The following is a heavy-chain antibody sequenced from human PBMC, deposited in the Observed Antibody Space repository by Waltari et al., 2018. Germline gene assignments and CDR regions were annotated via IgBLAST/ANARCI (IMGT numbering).Heavy chain of an antibody. Sequence: EVQLVESGGGLVQPGGSGRLSCSSFGFPLRSYGMNWVRQAPGKGLEWVSYISPSSSTITYADSMKGRFTISRDNAKNSLYLQMNSLRADDTAVYYCVREYDSGGAGYWGQGTLVTVSS. J-gene: IGHJ4*02. CDR2: ISPSSSTI. CDR1: GFPLRSYG. CDR3: VREYDSGGAGY. D-gene: IGHD3-22*01. V-gene: IGHV3-48*04.